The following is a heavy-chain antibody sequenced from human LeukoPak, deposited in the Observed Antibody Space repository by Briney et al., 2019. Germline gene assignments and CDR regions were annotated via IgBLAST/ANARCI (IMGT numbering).Heavy chain of an antibody. V-gene: IGHV3-15*01. J-gene: IGHJ4*02. CDR1: GFTFSNAW. D-gene: IGHD1-1*01. Sequence: GGSLRLSCAASGFTFSNAWMTWVRQAPGKGLEWVGRIKRNADGGTTDYAAPVQGRFSISRDDSKNTLFLQMNSLRAEDTAVYYCAKSHASIWNVYDYWGQGTLVTVSS. CDR3: AKSHASIWNVYDY. CDR2: IKRNADGGTT.